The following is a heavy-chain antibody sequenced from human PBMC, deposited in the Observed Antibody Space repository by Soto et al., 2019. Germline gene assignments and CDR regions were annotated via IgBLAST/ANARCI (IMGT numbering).Heavy chain of an antibody. Sequence: EVQLVESGGGLVQPGGSLRLSCAASGFTFSSCWMSWVRQAPGKGLEWVANIKQDGSEKYYVDSVKGRFTISRDNAKNXLXXQMNSLRAEDTAVYYCARRPKGPGYSFSWGDAFDIWGQGTMVTVSS. J-gene: IGHJ3*02. CDR2: IKQDGSEK. CDR3: ARRPKGPGYSFSWGDAFDI. CDR1: GFTFSSCW. D-gene: IGHD6-13*01. V-gene: IGHV3-7*02.